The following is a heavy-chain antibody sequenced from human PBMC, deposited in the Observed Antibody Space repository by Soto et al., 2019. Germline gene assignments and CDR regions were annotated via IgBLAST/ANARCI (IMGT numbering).Heavy chain of an antibody. CDR2: ISSSTSHT. Sequence: QVQLVESGGGLVKPGGSLRLSCAVSGFTFSDYYMTWIRQATEKALEWVSYISSSTSHTNYADSVKGRFTISRDNAKNSLFLQMNSLRAEDTAVYYCARGRGAAADYFDFLGQGTLVTVSS. CDR1: GFTFSDYY. J-gene: IGHJ4*02. D-gene: IGHD6-13*01. V-gene: IGHV3-11*05. CDR3: ARGRGAAADYFDF.